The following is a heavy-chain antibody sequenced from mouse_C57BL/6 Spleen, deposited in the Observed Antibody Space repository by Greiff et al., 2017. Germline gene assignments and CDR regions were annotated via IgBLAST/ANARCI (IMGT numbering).Heavy chain of an antibody. V-gene: IGHV1-72*01. CDR1: GYTFTSYW. CDR2: IDPNSGGT. Sequence: QVQLQQPGAELVKPGASVKLSCKASGYTFTSYWMHWVKQRPGRGLEWIGRIDPNSGGTKYNEKFKSKATLTVDKPSSTAYMQLSSLTSEDSAVDYCARSYGNWDYAMDYWGQGTSVTVSS. D-gene: IGHD2-1*01. CDR3: ARSYGNWDYAMDY. J-gene: IGHJ4*01.